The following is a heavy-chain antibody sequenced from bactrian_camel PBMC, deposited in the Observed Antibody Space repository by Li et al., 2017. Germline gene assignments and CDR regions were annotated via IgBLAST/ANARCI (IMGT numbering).Heavy chain of an antibody. Sequence: DVQLVESGGGLVQPGGSLRLSCAASGFTFSNYAMNWVRQAPGKGLEWVSCVNSGGGVTSYADSVKGRFTISRDNAKNTAYLQLNSLRNEGMGMYYCAKELTVVSFSFGYWGQGTQVTV. CDR3: AKELTVVSFSFGY. J-gene: IGHJ6*01. D-gene: IGHD6*01. V-gene: IGHV3S42*01. CDR2: VNSGGGVT. CDR1: GFTFSNYA.